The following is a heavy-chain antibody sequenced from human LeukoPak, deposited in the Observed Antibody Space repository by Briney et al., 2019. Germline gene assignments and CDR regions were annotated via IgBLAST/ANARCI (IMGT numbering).Heavy chain of an antibody. CDR3: AKLGYCSGGSCSPFDY. J-gene: IGHJ4*02. V-gene: IGHV3-30*18. CDR1: GFTFSSYG. CDR2: ISYDGSNK. Sequence: GGSLRLSCAASGFTFSSYGMHWVRRAPGKGLEWVAVISYDGSNKYYADSVKGRFTISRDNSKNTLYLQMNSLRAEDTAVYYCAKLGYCSGGSCSPFDYWGQGTLVTVSS. D-gene: IGHD2-15*01.